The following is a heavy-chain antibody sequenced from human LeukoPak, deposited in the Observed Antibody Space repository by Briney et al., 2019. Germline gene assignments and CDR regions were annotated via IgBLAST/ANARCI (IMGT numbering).Heavy chain of an antibody. CDR2: IYTSGST. CDR3: ARAPPNDENAFDI. J-gene: IGHJ3*02. CDR1: GGSISSGSYY. Sequence: SQTLSLTCTVSGGSISSGSYYWSWIRQPAGKGLEWIGRIYTSGSTNYNPSLKSRVTISVDTSKNQFSLKLSSVTAADTAVYYCARAPPNDENAFDIWGQGTMVTVSS. D-gene: IGHD3-16*01. V-gene: IGHV4-61*02.